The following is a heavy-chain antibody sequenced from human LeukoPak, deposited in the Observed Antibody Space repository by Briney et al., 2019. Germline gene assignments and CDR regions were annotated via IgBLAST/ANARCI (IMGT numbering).Heavy chain of an antibody. J-gene: IGHJ4*01. CDR1: GSSINNNF. V-gene: IGHV4-59*08. CDR2: IYSTGSA. Sequence: PSETLSLTCTVSGSSINNNFWTWIRQPPGRGLEWIGHIYSTGSANYNPSLKSRVLISGDTSKIQISLKLTSVTAADTAVYFCARHRDYYDTWGHGTLVTVSS. CDR3: ARHRDYYDT. D-gene: IGHD3-22*01.